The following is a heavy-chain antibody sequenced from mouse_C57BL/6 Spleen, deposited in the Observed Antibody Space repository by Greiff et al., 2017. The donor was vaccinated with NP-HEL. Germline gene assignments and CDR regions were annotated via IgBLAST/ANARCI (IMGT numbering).Heavy chain of an antibody. D-gene: IGHD2-3*01. CDR2: IWRGGST. CDR3: AKSSDDGYYGGFAY. J-gene: IGHJ3*01. V-gene: IGHV2-5*01. CDR1: GFSLTSYG. Sequence: VQLKESGPGLVQPSQSLSITCTVSGFSLTSYGVHWVRQSPGKGLEWLGVIWRGGSTDYNAAFMSRLSITKDNSKSQVFFKMNSLQADDTAIYYCAKSSDDGYYGGFAYWGQGTLVTVSA.